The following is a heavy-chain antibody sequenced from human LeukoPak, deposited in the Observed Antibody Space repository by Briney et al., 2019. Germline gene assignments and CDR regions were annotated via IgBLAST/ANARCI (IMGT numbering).Heavy chain of an antibody. V-gene: IGHV3-48*01. Sequence: GGSLRLSCAASGFTFSSYSMNWVRQAPGKGLEWISYISSSSSTIYYADSVKGRFTISRDNSKNTLYLQMNSLRAEDTAVYYCAVDFWSGYYTGMSVDYWGQGTLVTVSS. J-gene: IGHJ4*02. CDR1: GFTFSSYS. D-gene: IGHD3-3*01. CDR3: AVDFWSGYYTGMSVDY. CDR2: ISSSSSTI.